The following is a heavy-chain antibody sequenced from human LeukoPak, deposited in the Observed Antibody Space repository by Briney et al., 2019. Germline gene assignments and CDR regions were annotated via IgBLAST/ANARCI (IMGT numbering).Heavy chain of an antibody. J-gene: IGHJ4*02. CDR3: ARGGASDTMVRGVIDY. CDR2: ISYDGSNK. D-gene: IGHD3-10*01. Sequence: PGGSLRLSCAASGFTFSSYAMHWVRQAPGKGLEWVAVISYDGSNKYYADSVKGRFTISRDNSKNTLYLQMNSLRAEDTAVYYCARGGASDTMVRGVIDYWGQGTLVTVSS. V-gene: IGHV3-30-3*01. CDR1: GFTFSSYA.